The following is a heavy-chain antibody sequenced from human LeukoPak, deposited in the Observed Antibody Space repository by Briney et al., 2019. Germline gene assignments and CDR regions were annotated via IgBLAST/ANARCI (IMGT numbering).Heavy chain of an antibody. J-gene: IGHJ6*02. Sequence: SVKVSCKASGGTFSSYAISWVRQAPGQGLEWMGGIILIFGTANYAQKFQGRVTITADESTSTAYMELSSLRSEDTAVYYCARAIRGGWNYYSYYYCGMDVWGQGTTVTVSS. D-gene: IGHD1-7*01. CDR3: ARAIRGGWNYYSYYYCGMDV. CDR1: GGTFSSYA. V-gene: IGHV1-69*13. CDR2: IILIFGTA.